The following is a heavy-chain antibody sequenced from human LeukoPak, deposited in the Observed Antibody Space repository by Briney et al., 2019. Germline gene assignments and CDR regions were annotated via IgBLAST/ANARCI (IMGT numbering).Heavy chain of an antibody. Sequence: ASVKVSCKASGYTFTSYYMHWVRQAPGQGLEWLGIINSSGGSTSYAQKFQGRVTMTEDTSTDTAYMELSSLRSEDTAVYYCALSERRELLLDYWGQGTLVTVSS. CDR3: ALSERRELLLDY. D-gene: IGHD1-26*01. CDR2: INSSGGST. CDR1: GYTFTSYY. V-gene: IGHV1-46*01. J-gene: IGHJ4*02.